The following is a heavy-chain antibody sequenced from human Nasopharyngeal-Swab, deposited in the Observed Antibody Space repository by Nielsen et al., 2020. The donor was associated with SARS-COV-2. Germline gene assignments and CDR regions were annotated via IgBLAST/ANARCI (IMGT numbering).Heavy chain of an antibody. CDR3: TRAKDDSSGSLFDY. CDR2: IRSKANSYAT. J-gene: IGHJ4*02. CDR1: GFIFSGSS. Sequence: GESLKISCAASGFIFSGSSMHWVRQASGKGLEWIGRIRSKANSYATVYAASVKGRFTISREHSKNTAYQQMNSLKTEDTAVYYCTRAKDDSSGSLFDYWGQGNLVTVSS. V-gene: IGHV3-73*01. D-gene: IGHD3-22*01.